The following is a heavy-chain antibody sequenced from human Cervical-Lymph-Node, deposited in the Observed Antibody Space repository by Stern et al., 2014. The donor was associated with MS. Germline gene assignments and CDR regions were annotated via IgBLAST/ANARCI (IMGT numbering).Heavy chain of an antibody. Sequence: EVQLLESGGGLVQPGRSLRLSCAASGFPFSDFAMHWVRQAPGKALEWVSSMSGNSISIGYADSVKGRFTISRDNAKNSLYLQLSSLRVEDTAFYYCARSPSSSHFDYWGQGTLVTVSS. V-gene: IGHV3-9*01. J-gene: IGHJ4*02. CDR3: ARSPSSSHFDY. D-gene: IGHD6-13*01. CDR1: GFPFSDFA. CDR2: MSGNSISI.